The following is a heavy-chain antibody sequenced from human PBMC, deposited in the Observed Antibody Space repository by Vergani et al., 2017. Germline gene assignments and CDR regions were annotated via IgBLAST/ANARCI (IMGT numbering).Heavy chain of an antibody. J-gene: IGHJ6*04. V-gene: IGHV4-30-4*08. CDR1: GGSVSSGDYY. Sequence: QVQLQESGPGLVKPSQTLSLTCIVSGGSVSSGDYYWSWLRQPPGKGLGWIGYILYNGSPYSNPSLKSRVTISVDTSKNQFSLKLNPVTAADTAEYYWACDQLWSGSYYYYGMKVCGEGATVTVSS. CDR3: ACDQLWSGSYYYYGMKV. CDR2: ILYNGSP. D-gene: IGHD5-18*01.